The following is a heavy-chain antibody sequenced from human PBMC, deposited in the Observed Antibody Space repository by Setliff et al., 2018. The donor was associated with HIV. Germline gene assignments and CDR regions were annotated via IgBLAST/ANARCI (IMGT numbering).Heavy chain of an antibody. CDR2: IIPIFGTA. J-gene: IGHJ3*02. CDR1: GGTFSSYA. V-gene: IGHV1-69*13. D-gene: IGHD1-26*01. CDR3: ATGLDRSTINAGFDI. Sequence: ASVKVSCKASGGTFSSYAINWVRQAPGQGLEWMGGIIPIFGTANHAQKLQGRVTITADEFTSTAYLELSSLTSEDTAVYYCATGLDRSTINAGFDIWGQGTMVTVSS.